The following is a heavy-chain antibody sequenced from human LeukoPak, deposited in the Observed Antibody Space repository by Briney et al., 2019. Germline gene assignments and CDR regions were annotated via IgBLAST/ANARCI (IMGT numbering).Heavy chain of an antibody. CDR3: ARFPIPPYSSSWYQPFDY. CDR1: GYTFTSYD. V-gene: IGHV1-18*01. CDR2: ISAYNGNT. Sequence: RASVKVSCKASGYTFTSYDISWVRQAPGQGLEWMGWISAYNGNTNYEQKHQGRVTMTTYKSTSTAYMELRSLRSDDSAVYFCARFPIPPYSSSWYQPFDYWGQGTLVTVSS. D-gene: IGHD6-13*01. J-gene: IGHJ4*02.